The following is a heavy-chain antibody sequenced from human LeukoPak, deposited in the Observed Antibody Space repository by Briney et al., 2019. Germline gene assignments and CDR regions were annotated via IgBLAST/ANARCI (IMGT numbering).Heavy chain of an antibody. V-gene: IGHV3-64*01. CDR3: AKGGFAAAYYFDY. Sequence: PGGSLRLSCAASGFTFSSYAMHWVRQAPGKGLEYVSAISSNGGSTYYANSVKGRFTISRDNSKNTLYLQMNSLRAEDTAVYYCAKGGFAAAYYFDYWGQGTLVTVSS. D-gene: IGHD6-13*01. CDR1: GFTFSSYA. J-gene: IGHJ4*02. CDR2: ISSNGGST.